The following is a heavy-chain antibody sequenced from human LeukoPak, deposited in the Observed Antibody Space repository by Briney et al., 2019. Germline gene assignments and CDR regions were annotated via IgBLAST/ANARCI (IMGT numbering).Heavy chain of an antibody. CDR3: ARERRGFYMEV. Sequence: HAGGSLRLSCAASGFTFGDYAMHWARQAPGKGLEWVALISYDGSVQYYVDSVRGRFTISKDRSTNMLFLQMNSLRTEDTAVYFCARERRGFYMEVWGSGTTVTLSS. CDR2: ISYDGSVQ. CDR1: GFTFGDYA. V-gene: IGHV3-30*03. J-gene: IGHJ6*03.